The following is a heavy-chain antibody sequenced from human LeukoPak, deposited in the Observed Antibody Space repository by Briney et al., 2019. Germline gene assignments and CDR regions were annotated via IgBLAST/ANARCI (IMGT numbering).Heavy chain of an antibody. Sequence: SETLSLTCGVSNYYISSGSYWSWIRPPPGKGPEWIGSIYHTGSAYYSSSLQSRVTISVDTSKNQFSVKLSSVTAADTAVYYCARANDRGGTSPLDYWGQGTLVTVSS. CDR1: NYYISSGSY. CDR2: IYHTGSA. J-gene: IGHJ4*02. CDR3: ARANDRGGTSPLDY. V-gene: IGHV4-38-2*01. D-gene: IGHD2-2*01.